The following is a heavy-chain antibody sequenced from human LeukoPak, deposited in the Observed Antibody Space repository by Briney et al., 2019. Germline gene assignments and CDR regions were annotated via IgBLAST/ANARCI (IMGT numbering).Heavy chain of an antibody. Sequence: SETLSLTCAVYGGSFSGYYWSWIRQPPGKGLEWIGEINHSGSTYYNPSLKSRVTISVDTSKNQFSLKLSSVTAADTAVYYCARDRLRLTLIEHYMDVWAKGPRSPSP. J-gene: IGHJ6*03. CDR2: INHSGST. V-gene: IGHV4-34*01. D-gene: IGHD2/OR15-2a*01. CDR3: ARDRLRLTLIEHYMDV. CDR1: GGSFSGYY.